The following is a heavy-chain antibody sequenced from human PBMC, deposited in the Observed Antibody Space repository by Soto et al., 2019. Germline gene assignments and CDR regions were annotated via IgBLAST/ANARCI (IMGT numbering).Heavy chain of an antibody. V-gene: IGHV1-18*01. CDR1: GYTFTNYD. CDR3: ARVPPYSSSWYFDL. CDR2: ISAYNGNT. D-gene: IGHD6-13*01. Sequence: QVQLVQCGAEVKKPGASVKVSCKASGYTFTNYDINWVRQAPGQGLEWMGWISAYNGNTNYAQKLQGRVTMTTDTSTSTAYMELRSLRSDDTAVYYCARVPPYSSSWYFDLWGRGTLVTVSS. J-gene: IGHJ2*01.